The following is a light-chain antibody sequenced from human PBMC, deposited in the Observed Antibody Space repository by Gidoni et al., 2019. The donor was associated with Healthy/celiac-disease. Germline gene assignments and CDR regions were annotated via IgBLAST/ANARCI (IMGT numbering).Light chain of an antibody. CDR2: KAS. CDR1: QSISSW. Sequence: DIQLTQSPSTLSASVGDRVTITCRASQSISSWLAWYQQKPGKAPKLLIYKASSLESGVPSRFSGSGSGTEFTLTISSLQPDDFATYYCQQDNSYMWTFXXXTKVEIK. V-gene: IGKV1-5*03. J-gene: IGKJ1*01. CDR3: QQDNSYMWT.